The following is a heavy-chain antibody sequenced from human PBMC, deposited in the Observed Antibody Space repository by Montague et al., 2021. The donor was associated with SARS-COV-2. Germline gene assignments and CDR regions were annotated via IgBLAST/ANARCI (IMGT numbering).Heavy chain of an antibody. D-gene: IGHD6-19*01. V-gene: IGHV4-61*02. CDR2: MYTSGST. J-gene: IGHJ4*02. Sequence: TLSLTCTVSGGSISSGNYYWSWIRRPAGKGLEWIGRMYTSGSTKYNPSLERRVTISLDTSNNQFSLNLNSVTAADTAVYYCGRGRVNGWYFFDNWGQGTLVTVSS. CDR1: GGSISSGNYY. CDR3: GRGRVNGWYFFDN.